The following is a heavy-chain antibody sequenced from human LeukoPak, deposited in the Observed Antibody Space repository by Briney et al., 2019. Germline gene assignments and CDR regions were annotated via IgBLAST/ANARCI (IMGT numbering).Heavy chain of an antibody. V-gene: IGHV4-34*01. CDR2: INHSGST. Sequence: SETLSLTCAVYGGSFSGYYWSWIRQPPGKGLEWIGEINHSGSTNYNPSLKSRVTISVDTSKNQFSLNLSSVTAADTAVYYRARWEGGSYYDFDYWGQGTLVTVSS. D-gene: IGHD1-26*01. CDR3: ARWEGGSYYDFDY. CDR1: GGSFSGYY. J-gene: IGHJ4*02.